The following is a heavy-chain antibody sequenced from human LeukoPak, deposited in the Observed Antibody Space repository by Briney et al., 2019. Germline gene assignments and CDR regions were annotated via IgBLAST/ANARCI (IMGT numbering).Heavy chain of an antibody. V-gene: IGHV1-18*01. Sequence: GASVKVSCKASGYTFTNYGISWVRQAPGQGLEWMGWISAYNGNTNYAQKLQGRVTMTTDTSTSTAYKELRSLRSDDTAVYYCARVLGSARMVYALYFDYWGQGTLVTVSS. CDR2: ISAYNGNT. J-gene: IGHJ4*02. D-gene: IGHD2-8*01. CDR3: ARVLGSARMVYALYFDY. CDR1: GYTFTNYG.